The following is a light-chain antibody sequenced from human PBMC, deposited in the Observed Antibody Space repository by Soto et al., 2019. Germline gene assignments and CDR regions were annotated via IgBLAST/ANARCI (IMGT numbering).Light chain of an antibody. V-gene: IGLV2-23*01. CDR3: CSYAGSSIPVV. CDR2: EGS. J-gene: IGLJ2*01. CDR1: SSDVGSYNL. Sequence: QSVLTQPASVSGSPGQSITISCTGTSSDVGSYNLVSWYQQHPGKAPKLMIYEGSKRPSGVSNRFSGSKSGNTASLTISGLQAEDEADDYCCSYAGSSIPVVFGGGTKLTVL.